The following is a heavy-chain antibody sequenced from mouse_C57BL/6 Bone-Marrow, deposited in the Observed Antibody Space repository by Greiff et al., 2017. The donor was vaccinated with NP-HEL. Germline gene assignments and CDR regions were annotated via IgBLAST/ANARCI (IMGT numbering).Heavy chain of an antibody. V-gene: IGHV1-9*01. CDR2: ILPGSGST. CDR1: GYTFTGYW. CDR3: ASQIYYGHYYDAMDY. J-gene: IGHJ4*01. D-gene: IGHD2-1*01. Sequence: LVESGAELMKPGASVKLSCKATGYTFTGYWIEWVKQRPGHGLEWIGEILPGSGSTNYNEKFKGKATFTADTSSNTAYMQRSSLTTEDSAIYYCASQIYYGHYYDAMDYWGQGTSVTVSS.